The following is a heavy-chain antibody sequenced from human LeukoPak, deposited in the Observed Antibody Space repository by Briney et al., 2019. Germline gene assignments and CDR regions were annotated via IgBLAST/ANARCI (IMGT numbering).Heavy chain of an antibody. CDR1: GGSISSSSYY. CDR2: IFYSGST. V-gene: IGHV4-39*01. CDR3: ASGFGVVSNWFDP. Sequence: SETLSLTCSVSGGSISSSSYYWGWIRQPPGKGLERIGSIFYSGSTYYNPSLKSRVTISVDTSKNQFSLKLSSVTAADTAVYYCASGFGVVSNWFDPWGQGTLVTVSS. J-gene: IGHJ5*02. D-gene: IGHD3-3*01.